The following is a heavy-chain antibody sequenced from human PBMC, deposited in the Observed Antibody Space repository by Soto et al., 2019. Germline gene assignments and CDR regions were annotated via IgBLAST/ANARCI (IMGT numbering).Heavy chain of an antibody. CDR2: ISYDGSNK. V-gene: IGHV3-30-3*01. J-gene: IGHJ3*02. Sequence: QVQLVESGGGVVQPGRSLRLSCAASGFTFSSYAMHWVRQAPGKGLEWVAVISYDGSNKYYADSVKGRFSISRDNSKNTLCLQMNSLRAEDTAMYYCGRGDYYAFDIWGQGTMVTVSS. CDR1: GFTFSSYA. CDR3: GRGDYYAFDI. D-gene: IGHD4-17*01.